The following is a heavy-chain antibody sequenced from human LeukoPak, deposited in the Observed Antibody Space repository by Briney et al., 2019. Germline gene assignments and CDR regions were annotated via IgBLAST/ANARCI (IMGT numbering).Heavy chain of an antibody. J-gene: IGHJ5*02. V-gene: IGHV4-39*07. Sequence: SETPSLTCTVSGGSISSDSYYWAWIRQPPGKGLEWIASIYYSGSTYYNPSLKSRVTISVDRSKNQFSLKLSSVTAADTAVYYCAKASVAIPQYCSSWGQGTLVTVSS. CDR3: AKASVAIPQYCSS. D-gene: IGHD2-2*02. CDR1: GGSISSDSYY. CDR2: IYYSGST.